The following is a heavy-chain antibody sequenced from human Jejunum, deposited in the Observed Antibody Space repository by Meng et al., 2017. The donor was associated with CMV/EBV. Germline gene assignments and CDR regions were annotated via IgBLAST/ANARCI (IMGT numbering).Heavy chain of an antibody. CDR3: ASPRETTGYYYYYYGMDV. Sequence: MNWVRQAPGEGLEWVSAMSGSGRNTYYADSVKGRFTISRDNSKNTLYLQMNSLRAEDTAVYYCASPRETTGYYYYYYGMDVWGQGTSVTVSS. D-gene: IGHD2-8*02. J-gene: IGHJ6*02. V-gene: IGHV3-23*01. CDR2: MSGSGRNT.